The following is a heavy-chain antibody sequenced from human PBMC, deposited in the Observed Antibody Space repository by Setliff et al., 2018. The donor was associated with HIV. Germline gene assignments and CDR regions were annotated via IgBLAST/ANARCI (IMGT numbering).Heavy chain of an antibody. D-gene: IGHD5-18*01. CDR1: GGSISSNKYY. J-gene: IGHJ4*02. Sequence: SETLSLTCSVSGGSISSNKYYWSWIRQPPGKGLEWTGSIYHSGKTYYNPSLKSRVTISVDTSKNQFSLKLSSVTAAVTAVYYCARHRGYSYGPRAGPKNVYFDYWGQGTLVTVSS. CDR3: ARHRGYSYGPRAGPKNVYFDY. CDR2: IYHSGKT. V-gene: IGHV4-39*07.